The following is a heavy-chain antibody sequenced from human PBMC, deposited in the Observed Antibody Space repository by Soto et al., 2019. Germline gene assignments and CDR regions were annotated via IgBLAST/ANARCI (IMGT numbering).Heavy chain of an antibody. V-gene: IGHV4-59*01. CDR1: GGSISSYY. J-gene: IGHJ3*02. Sequence: SETLSLTCTASGGSISSYYWRWIRQPPGKGLEWIGYIYYSGSTNYNPSLKSRVTISVDTSKNQFSLKLSSVTAADTAVYYCASIAAAGNAFDILGQGTIVTVSS. CDR3: ASIAAAGNAFDI. CDR2: IYYSGST. D-gene: IGHD6-13*01.